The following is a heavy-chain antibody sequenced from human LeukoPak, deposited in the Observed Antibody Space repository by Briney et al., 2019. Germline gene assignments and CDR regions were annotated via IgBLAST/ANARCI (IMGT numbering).Heavy chain of an antibody. CDR1: GFTFSTYS. D-gene: IGHD1-1*01. CDR3: ARDRDDAFDY. J-gene: IGHJ4*02. CDR2: ISSSSSYI. V-gene: IGHV3-21*01. Sequence: GGSLRLSCVASGFTFSTYSMNWVRQAPGKGLEWVSSISSSSSYIYYADSVKGRFTISRDNAKNSLYLQMNSLRAEDTAVYYCARDRDDAFDYWGQGTLVTVSS.